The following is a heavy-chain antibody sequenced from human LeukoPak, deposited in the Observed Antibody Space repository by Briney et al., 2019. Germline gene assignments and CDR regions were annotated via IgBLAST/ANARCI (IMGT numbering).Heavy chain of an antibody. CDR2: IRFDGRDE. V-gene: IGHV3-30*02. D-gene: IGHD2-15*01. CDR1: EFTFNSYG. Sequence: GGSLRLSCTASEFTFNSYGMHWVRQAPGKGLEWVAFIRFDGRDEHYADSVKGRFTISRDNSKNTVYLQMNSLRAEDTAVYYCAKDRRGSCNAGSCYCCDYWGRGALVTVSS. CDR3: AKDRRGSCNAGSCYCCDY. J-gene: IGHJ4*02.